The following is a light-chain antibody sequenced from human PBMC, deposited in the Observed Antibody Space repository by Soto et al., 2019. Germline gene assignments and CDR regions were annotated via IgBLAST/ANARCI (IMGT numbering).Light chain of an antibody. CDR3: ASWDANLKAWV. V-gene: IGLV1-44*01. CDR1: NSNIGTHS. CDR2: SNV. Sequence: QSVLTQSPSASGTPGQRVTISCSGSNSNIGTHSVNWFHHLPGTAPKLLIYSNVQRPSGVPDRFSGSKSGTSAYLDITGLQFEDEADYYCASWDANLKAWVFGGGTKLTVL. J-gene: IGLJ3*02.